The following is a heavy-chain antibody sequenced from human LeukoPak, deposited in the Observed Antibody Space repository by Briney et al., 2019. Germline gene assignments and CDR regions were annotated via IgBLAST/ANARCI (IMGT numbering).Heavy chain of an antibody. CDR3: ARAIKAVAGTFHRDYYFDY. Sequence: GGSLRLSCAASGFTFSNYWMSWVRQAPGKGLEWVANIKQDGSEKYYVDSVKGRFTISRDNSKNTLYLQMNSLRAEDTAVYYCARAIKAVAGTFHRDYYFDYWGQGTLVTVSS. D-gene: IGHD6-19*01. J-gene: IGHJ4*02. CDR2: IKQDGSEK. CDR1: GFTFSNYW. V-gene: IGHV3-7*01.